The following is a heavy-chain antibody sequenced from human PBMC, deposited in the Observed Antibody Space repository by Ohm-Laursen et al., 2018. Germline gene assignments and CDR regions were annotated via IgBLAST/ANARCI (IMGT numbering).Heavy chain of an antibody. J-gene: IGHJ6*02. CDR1: GFTFSSYG. CDR3: ARDRRSSGWLVGMDV. Sequence: SLRLSCAASGFTFSSYGMHWVRQAPGKGLEWVAVISSDGSDKYYTDSVKGRFTISRDNSKNTLHLQMTSLRAEDTAVYYCARDRRSSGWLVGMDVWGQGTTVTVSS. V-gene: IGHV3-30*03. CDR2: ISSDGSDK. D-gene: IGHD6-19*01.